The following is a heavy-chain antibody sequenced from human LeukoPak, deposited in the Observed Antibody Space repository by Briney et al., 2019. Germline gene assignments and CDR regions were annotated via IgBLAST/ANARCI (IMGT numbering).Heavy chain of an antibody. CDR3: ARDVEMATIREDWFDP. Sequence: PGGSLRLSCAASGFTFSSYEMNWVRQAPGKGLEWVSYISSSGSTIYYADSVKGRFTISRDNAKNSLYLQMNSLRAEDTAVYYCARDVEMATIREDWFDPWGPGTLVTVSS. D-gene: IGHD5-24*01. J-gene: IGHJ5*02. CDR2: ISSSGSTI. V-gene: IGHV3-48*03. CDR1: GFTFSSYE.